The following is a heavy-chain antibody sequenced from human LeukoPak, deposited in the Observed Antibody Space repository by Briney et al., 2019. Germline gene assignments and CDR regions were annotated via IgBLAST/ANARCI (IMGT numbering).Heavy chain of an antibody. D-gene: IGHD1-26*01. Sequence: GGSLRLSCAASGFTFSTYGIHWVRQAPGKGLEWVAFIRYDGSNKYYTDSVKGRFTISRDDSKSTLYLQMNSLRAEDTAVYFCARDSDKYSGSRYYYYYYMDVWGKGTTVTVSS. CDR1: GFTFSTYG. CDR3: ARDSDKYSGSRYYYYYYMDV. CDR2: IRYDGSNK. V-gene: IGHV3-30*02. J-gene: IGHJ6*03.